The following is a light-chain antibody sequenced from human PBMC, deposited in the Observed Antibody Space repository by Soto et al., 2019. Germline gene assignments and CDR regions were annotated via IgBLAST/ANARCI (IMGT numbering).Light chain of an antibody. V-gene: IGKV2-28*01. CDR2: LGS. Sequence: DIVMTQSPLSLSVTPGEPAFISCRCSQSLLHRNGYNYLDWYLQKPGQSPQLLISLGSNRASGVPDRFSGSGSGTDFTLKISRVEAEDVGVYYCMQALQTSFTFGPGTKVDIK. CDR1: QSLLHRNGYNY. CDR3: MQALQTSFT. J-gene: IGKJ3*01.